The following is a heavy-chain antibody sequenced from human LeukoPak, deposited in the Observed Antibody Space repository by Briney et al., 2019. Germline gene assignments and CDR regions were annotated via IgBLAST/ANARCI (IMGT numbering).Heavy chain of an antibody. Sequence: ASVKVSCKASGYTFTGYYMHWVRQAPGQGLEWMGWINPNSGGTNYAQKFQGRVTMTRDTSISTAYMELSRLRSDDTAVYYCARTVVVAADPFDHWGQGTLVTVSS. CDR1: GYTFTGYY. V-gene: IGHV1-2*02. D-gene: IGHD2-15*01. J-gene: IGHJ4*02. CDR2: INPNSGGT. CDR3: ARTVVVAADPFDH.